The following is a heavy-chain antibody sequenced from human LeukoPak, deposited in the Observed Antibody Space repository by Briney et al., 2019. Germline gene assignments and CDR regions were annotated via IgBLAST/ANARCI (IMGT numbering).Heavy chain of an antibody. V-gene: IGHV1-2*02. CDR3: ARDKLRYFDY. J-gene: IGHJ4*02. CDR1: GYTFTDYY. CDR2: INPKRART. Sequence: ASVKVSCKASGYTFTDYYMQWVRQAPGQGVEWIGCINPKRARTNYAQQFQGTVTMPRDPSISTAYMALSRLRSDDTAMYYCARDKLRYFDYWGQGTLVTVSS. D-gene: IGHD3-10*01.